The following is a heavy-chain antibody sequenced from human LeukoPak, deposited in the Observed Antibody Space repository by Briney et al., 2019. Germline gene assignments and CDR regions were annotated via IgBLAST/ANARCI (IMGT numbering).Heavy chain of an antibody. Sequence: GGSLRLSCVASGFTFDDYAMQWVRQAPGKGLEWVSGINWNSGSIGYADSVKGRFTVSRDNAKNSLYLQMNSLRVEDTALYYCAKASAVADELFHYWGQGTLVTVSS. CDR2: INWNSGSI. J-gene: IGHJ4*02. V-gene: IGHV3-9*01. CDR3: AKASAVADELFHY. D-gene: IGHD6-19*01. CDR1: GFTFDDYA.